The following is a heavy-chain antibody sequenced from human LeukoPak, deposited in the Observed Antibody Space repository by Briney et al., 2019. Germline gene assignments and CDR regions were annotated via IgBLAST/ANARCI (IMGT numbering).Heavy chain of an antibody. J-gene: IGHJ5*02. CDR2: FDPEDGGT. V-gene: IGHV1-24*01. D-gene: IGHD2-2*01. CDR1: GYTLTELS. CDR3: ATVFPKYQLLSPSQFDP. Sequence: ASVKVSCKVSGYTLTELSMHWVRQAPGKGLEWMGGFDPEDGGTIYAQKFQGRVTMTEDTSTDTAYMELSSLRSEDTAVYYCATVFPKYQLLSPSQFDPWGQGTLVTVSS.